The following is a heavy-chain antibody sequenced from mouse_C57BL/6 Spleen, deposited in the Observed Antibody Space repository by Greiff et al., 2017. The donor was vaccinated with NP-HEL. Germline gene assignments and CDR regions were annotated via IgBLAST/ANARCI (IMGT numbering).Heavy chain of an antibody. D-gene: IGHD2-5*01. Sequence: DVKLVESGPGLAKPSQTLSLTCSVTGYSITSDYWNWIRKFPGNKLEYMGYISYSGSTYYNPSLKSRISITRDTSKNQYYLQLNSVTTEDTATYYCARSPSYYSNYDYAMDYWGQGTSVTVSS. CDR3: ARSPSYYSNYDYAMDY. V-gene: IGHV3-8*01. J-gene: IGHJ4*01. CDR1: GYSITSDY. CDR2: ISYSGST.